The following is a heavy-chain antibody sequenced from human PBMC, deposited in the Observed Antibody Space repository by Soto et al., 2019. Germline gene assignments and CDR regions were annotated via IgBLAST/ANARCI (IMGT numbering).Heavy chain of an antibody. CDR3: ARDQGGYEFTYYYYYMDV. V-gene: IGHV3-7*01. D-gene: IGHD5-12*01. Sequence: DSVKGRFTISRDNAKNSLYLQMNSLRAEDTAVYYCARDQGGYEFTYYYYYMDVWGKGTTVTVSS. J-gene: IGHJ6*03.